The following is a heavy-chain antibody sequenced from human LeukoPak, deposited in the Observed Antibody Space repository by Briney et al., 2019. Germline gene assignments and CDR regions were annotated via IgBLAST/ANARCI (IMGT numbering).Heavy chain of an antibody. Sequence: GASVKVSCKASGYXFTGYYIHWVRQAPGQGLEWMGWINPNSGGTNYAQKFQGRVTMTRDTSISTAYMELSRLRSDDTAVYYCAREGLYSGYGYDAFDIWGQGTMVTVSS. CDR2: INPNSGGT. CDR1: GYXFTGYY. D-gene: IGHD5-12*01. V-gene: IGHV1-2*02. CDR3: AREGLYSGYGYDAFDI. J-gene: IGHJ3*02.